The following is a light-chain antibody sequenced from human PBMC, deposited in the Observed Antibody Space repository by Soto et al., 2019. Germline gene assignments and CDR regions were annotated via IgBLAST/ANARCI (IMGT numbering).Light chain of an antibody. CDR1: QSVGSNY. V-gene: IGKV3-20*01. J-gene: IGKJ1*01. CDR3: QQYGSSPWT. CDR2: GAS. Sequence: EIVLTQSPGTLSLSPGERATLSCRASQSVGSNYLAWYQQKPGQAPRPLIYGASSWATGIPDIFSGSGSGTDFTLTISRLEPEDFSVYYCQQYGSSPWTFGQGTKVEI.